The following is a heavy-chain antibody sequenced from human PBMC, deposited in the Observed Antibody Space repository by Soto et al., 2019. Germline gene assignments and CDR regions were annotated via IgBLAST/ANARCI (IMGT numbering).Heavy chain of an antibody. Sequence: SVKVSCKASGGTFSSYTISWVRQAPGQGLEWMGRIIPILGIANYAQKFQGRVTITADKSTSTAYMELSSLRSEDTAVYYCAREEPTYYYDSSGYYLRWFDPWGQGTLVTSPQ. CDR3: AREEPTYYYDSSGYYLRWFDP. D-gene: IGHD3-22*01. CDR2: IIPILGIA. CDR1: GGTFSSYT. V-gene: IGHV1-69*04. J-gene: IGHJ5*02.